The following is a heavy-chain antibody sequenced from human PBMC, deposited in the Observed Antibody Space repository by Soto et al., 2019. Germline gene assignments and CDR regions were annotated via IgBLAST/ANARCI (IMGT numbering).Heavy chain of an antibody. D-gene: IGHD4-17*01. Sequence: GVLLRISCKGSGCSFISYGISWVRQMNGKGLEWMGRIDPSDSYTNYSPSFQGHVTISADKSISTAYLQWSSLKASDTAMYYCTRDLDYRGNSDTIDIWGQGTMVTVS. CDR2: IDPSDSYT. CDR1: GCSFISYG. CDR3: TRDLDYRGNSDTIDI. J-gene: IGHJ3*02. V-gene: IGHV5-10-1*01.